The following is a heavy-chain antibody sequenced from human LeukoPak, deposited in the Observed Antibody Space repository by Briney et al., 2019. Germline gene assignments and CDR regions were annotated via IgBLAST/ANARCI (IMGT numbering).Heavy chain of an antibody. CDR2: ISYDGSNK. Sequence: PGGSLRLSCAASGFTFSSYAMHWVRQAPGKGLEWVAVISYDGSNKYYADSVKGRFTISRDNSKNTLYLQMNSLRAEDTAVYYCARGRLIDSSGWWPWGQGTLVTVSS. CDR1: GFTFSSYA. J-gene: IGHJ5*02. D-gene: IGHD6-19*01. V-gene: IGHV3-30-3*01. CDR3: ARGRLIDSSGWWP.